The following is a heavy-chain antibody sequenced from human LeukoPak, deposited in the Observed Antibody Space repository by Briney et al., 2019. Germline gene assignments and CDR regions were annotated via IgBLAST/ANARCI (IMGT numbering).Heavy chain of an antibody. Sequence: GSLRLSCAASGFTVSTNYMTWVRQAPGKGLEWIGSIYYSGSTYYNPSLKSRVTISVDTSKNQFSLKLSSVTAADTAVYYCASTELTHHPGIAAAGTGGFDYWGQGTLVTVSS. CDR1: GFTVSTNY. CDR2: IYYSGST. V-gene: IGHV4-39*07. J-gene: IGHJ4*02. CDR3: ASTELTHHPGIAAAGTGGFDY. D-gene: IGHD6-13*01.